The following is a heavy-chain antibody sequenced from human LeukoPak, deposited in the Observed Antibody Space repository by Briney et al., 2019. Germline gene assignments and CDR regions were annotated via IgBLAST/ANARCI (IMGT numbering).Heavy chain of an antibody. CDR1: GYRFTSYW. J-gene: IGHJ4*02. D-gene: IGHD6-13*01. Sequence: GESLKISCKGSGYRFTSYWIGWVRQMPGKGLEWMGIIYPGDSDTRYSPSFQGQVTISADKSISTAYLQWSSLKASDTAMYYCARQAIAAAGISLDFDYWGQGTLVTVSS. CDR2: IYPGDSDT. CDR3: ARQAIAAAGISLDFDY. V-gene: IGHV5-51*01.